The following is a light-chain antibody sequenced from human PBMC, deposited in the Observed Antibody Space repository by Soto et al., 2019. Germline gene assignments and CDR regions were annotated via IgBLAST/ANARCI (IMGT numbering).Light chain of an antibody. V-gene: IGKV3-20*01. Sequence: EVVFTQSPCTLSLSPGERATLSCRASQSVSSSYLAWYQQKPGQAPRLLIYGASSRATGIPDRFSGSGSGTDLTITISRMEPEDFEVYYCQQYGRSTWKFGQGKKVDIK. CDR3: QQYGRSTWK. CDR1: QSVSSSY. CDR2: GAS. J-gene: IGKJ1*01.